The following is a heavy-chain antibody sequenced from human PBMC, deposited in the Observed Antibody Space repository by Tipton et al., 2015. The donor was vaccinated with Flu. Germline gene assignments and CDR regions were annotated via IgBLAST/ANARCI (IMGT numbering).Heavy chain of an antibody. D-gene: IGHD3-10*01. J-gene: IGHJ6*02. Sequence: TLSLTCTVSGGSVSSSSYYWGWIRQPPGMGLEWIGIIYYSGTTSYNSSLRSRVTISEDTSKNQFSLRLTSVTAADAAVYYCARGRFGGYGMDVWSQGTTVTVSS. V-gene: IGHV4-39*07. CDR2: IYYSGTT. CDR1: GGSVSSSSYY. CDR3: ARGRFGGYGMDV.